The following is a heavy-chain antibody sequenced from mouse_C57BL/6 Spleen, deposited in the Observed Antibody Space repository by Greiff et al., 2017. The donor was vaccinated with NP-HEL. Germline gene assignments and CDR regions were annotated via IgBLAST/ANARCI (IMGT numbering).Heavy chain of an antibody. V-gene: IGHV1-64*01. CDR1: GYTFTSYW. J-gene: IGHJ3*01. CDR2: IHPNSGST. D-gene: IGHD2-5*01. CDR3: ARSDYSNYVGAY. Sequence: VQLQQPGAELVKPGASVKLSCKASGYTFTSYWMHWVKQRPGQGLEWIGMIHPNSGSTNYNEKFKSKATLTVDKSSSTAYMQLSSLTSEDSAVYYCARSDYSNYVGAYWGQGTLVTVSA.